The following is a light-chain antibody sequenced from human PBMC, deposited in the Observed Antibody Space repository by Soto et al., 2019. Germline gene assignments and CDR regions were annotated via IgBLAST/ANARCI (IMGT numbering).Light chain of an antibody. Sequence: EIVLTQSPGTLSLSPGERAALSCRASQSVSSNYLAWYQQKPGQAPRLLIYGASSRATGIPDRFSGGGSGTDFTLTISRLEPEDFAVYYCQQYGSSLWTFGQGTRWIS. J-gene: IGKJ1*01. CDR3: QQYGSSLWT. V-gene: IGKV3-20*01. CDR2: GAS. CDR1: QSVSSNY.